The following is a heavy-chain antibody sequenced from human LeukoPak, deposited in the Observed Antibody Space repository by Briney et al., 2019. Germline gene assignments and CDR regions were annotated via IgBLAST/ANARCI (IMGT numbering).Heavy chain of an antibody. CDR3: ARDRRYDFWSGNNWFDP. V-gene: IGHV3-7*03. CDR1: GFTFSSYW. D-gene: IGHD3-3*01. J-gene: IGHJ5*02. CDR2: IKTDGSEK. Sequence: PGGSLRLSCEASGFTFSSYWMSWVRQAPGKGLEWVANIKTDGSEKYYVDSVKGRFTISRDNAKNSLYLQMNSLRAEDTAVYYCARDRRYDFWSGNNWFDPWGQGTQVTVSS.